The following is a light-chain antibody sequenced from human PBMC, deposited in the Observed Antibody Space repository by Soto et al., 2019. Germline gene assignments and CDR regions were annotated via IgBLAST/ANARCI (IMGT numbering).Light chain of an antibody. Sequence: SVLTQPASVYGSPGGSITISCTGNSSDVGGYNYVSWYQQHPGKAPKLMIYDVGNRPSGVSNRFSGSKSGNTASLTISGLQAEDEADYYCSSYTSSSTLVFGTGTKVTVL. CDR2: DVG. CDR1: SSDVGGYNY. J-gene: IGLJ1*01. CDR3: SSYTSSSTLV. V-gene: IGLV2-14*01.